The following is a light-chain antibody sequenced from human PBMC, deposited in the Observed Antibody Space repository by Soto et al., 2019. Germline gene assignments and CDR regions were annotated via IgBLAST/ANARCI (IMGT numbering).Light chain of an antibody. CDR3: QQYGTSPWT. V-gene: IGKV3-20*01. CDR2: GAS. Sequence: EIVLTQSPGTLSLSPGERATLSCRASQSVSSSYLAWYQQKPGQAPRLLIYGASSRATGIPDTFSGSGSVTDFTLTISRLEPEDFAVYYCQQYGTSPWTFVQGTNIEIK. J-gene: IGKJ1*01. CDR1: QSVSSSY.